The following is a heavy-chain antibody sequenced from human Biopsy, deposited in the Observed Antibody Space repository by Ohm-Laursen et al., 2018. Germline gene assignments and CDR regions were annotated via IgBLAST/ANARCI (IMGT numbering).Heavy chain of an antibody. CDR1: SGSFSSNY. D-gene: IGHD2-8*01. V-gene: IGHV4-34*01. CDR3: ASRLYGPNPIDY. J-gene: IGHJ4*02. CDR2: FTHSGYT. Sequence: SETLSLTCAVYSGSFSSNYWTWIRQPPGKGLEWIGEFTHSGYTNYNPSLKSRVNVSVETSKNQISLKMSSVTAADTAVYYCASRLYGPNPIDYWGQGTLVTVSS.